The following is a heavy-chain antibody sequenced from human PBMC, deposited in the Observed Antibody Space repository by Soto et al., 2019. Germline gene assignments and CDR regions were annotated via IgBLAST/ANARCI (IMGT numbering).Heavy chain of an antibody. Sequence: PGGSLRLSCAASGFTFSSYAMSWVRQAPGKGLEWVSAISGGGGSTYYADSVKGRFTISRDNSKNTLYLQMNSLRAEDTAVYYCARGGHYRFLEWLSVPSYYYYYMDVWGKGTTVTVSS. CDR2: ISGGGGST. CDR3: ARGGHYRFLEWLSVPSYYYYYMDV. V-gene: IGHV3-23*01. J-gene: IGHJ6*03. D-gene: IGHD3-3*01. CDR1: GFTFSSYA.